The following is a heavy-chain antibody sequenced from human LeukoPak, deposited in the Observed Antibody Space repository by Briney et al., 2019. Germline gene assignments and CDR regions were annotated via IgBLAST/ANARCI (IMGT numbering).Heavy chain of an antibody. CDR1: GYTFTSYG. D-gene: IGHD1-26*01. CDR3: ARPTYSGSYGDSFDI. J-gene: IGHJ3*02. V-gene: IGHV1-18*01. CDR2: ISAYNGNT. Sequence: GGSVKVSCKASGYTFTSYGISWVRQAPGQGLEWMGWISAYNGNTNYAQKLQGRVTMTTDTSTTTAYMELRSLRSDDTAVYYCARPTYSGSYGDSFDIWGQGTLVTVSS.